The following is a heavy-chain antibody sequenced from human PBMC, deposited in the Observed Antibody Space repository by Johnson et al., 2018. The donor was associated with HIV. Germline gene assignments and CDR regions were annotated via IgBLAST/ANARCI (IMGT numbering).Heavy chain of an antibody. V-gene: IGHV3-30-3*01. Sequence: VQLVESGGVVVQPGGSLRLSCAASGFTFSSYAMHWVRQAPGKGLEWVAVISYDGSNKYYADSVKGRFTISRDNSKNTLYLQMNSLRAEDTAVYYWAKDWRDYYDSSRSGAFDIWGQGTMVTVSS. D-gene: IGHD3-22*01. J-gene: IGHJ3*02. CDR3: AKDWRDYYDSSRSGAFDI. CDR2: ISYDGSNK. CDR1: GFTFSSYA.